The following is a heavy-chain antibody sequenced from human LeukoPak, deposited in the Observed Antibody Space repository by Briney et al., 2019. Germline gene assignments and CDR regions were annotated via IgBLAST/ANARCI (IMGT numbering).Heavy chain of an antibody. D-gene: IGHD6-13*01. CDR1: GGSISSYY. J-gene: IGHJ4*02. CDR2: INHSGST. V-gene: IGHV4-34*01. Sequence: PSETLSLTCTGSGGSISSYYWSWIRQPPGKGLEGVGEINHSGSTNYNPSLKSRVTISVDTSKNQFSLKLSSVTAADPAVYYCARHRSRFIAAAGSFDYWGQGTLVTVSS. CDR3: ARHRSRFIAAAGSFDY.